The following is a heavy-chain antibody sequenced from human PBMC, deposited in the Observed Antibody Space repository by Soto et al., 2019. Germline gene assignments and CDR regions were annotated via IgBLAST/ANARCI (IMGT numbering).Heavy chain of an antibody. V-gene: IGHV3-23*01. Sequence: GGSLRLSCAASGFTFSSYAMSWVRQAPGKGLEWVSAISGSGGSTYYADSVKGRFTISRDNSKNTLYPQMNSLRAEDTAVYYCAKGSRAAAVNEGFDYWGQGTLVTVSS. D-gene: IGHD6-13*01. CDR1: GFTFSSYA. CDR2: ISGSGGST. J-gene: IGHJ4*02. CDR3: AKGSRAAAVNEGFDY.